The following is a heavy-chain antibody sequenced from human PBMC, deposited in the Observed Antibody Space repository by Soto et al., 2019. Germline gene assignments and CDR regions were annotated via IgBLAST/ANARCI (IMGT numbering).Heavy chain of an antibody. Sequence: QLQLQESGPGLVKPSETLSLTCTVSGGSISSSSYYWGWIRQPPGKGLEWIGSIYYSGSTYYNPSLKSRVTISVDTSKNQFSLKLSSVTAADTAVYYCARHIDSYGYGNWFDPWGQGTLVTVSS. J-gene: IGHJ5*02. D-gene: IGHD5-18*01. CDR2: IYYSGST. V-gene: IGHV4-39*01. CDR1: GGSISSSSYY. CDR3: ARHIDSYGYGNWFDP.